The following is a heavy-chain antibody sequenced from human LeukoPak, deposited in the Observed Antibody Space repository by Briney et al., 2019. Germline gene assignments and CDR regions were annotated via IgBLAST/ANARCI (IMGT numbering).Heavy chain of an antibody. CDR2: ISWNSGSI. J-gene: IGHJ4*02. V-gene: IGHV3-9*01. D-gene: IGHD3-10*01. CDR1: GFTLGDYA. Sequence: GGSLRLSCAASGFTLGDYAMHWVRQAPGKGLEWVSGISWNSGSIGYADSVKGRFTISRDNAKNSLYLQMNSLRAEDTALYYCAKGRRELLWLGEFDYWGQGTLVTVSS. CDR3: AKGRRELLWLGEFDY.